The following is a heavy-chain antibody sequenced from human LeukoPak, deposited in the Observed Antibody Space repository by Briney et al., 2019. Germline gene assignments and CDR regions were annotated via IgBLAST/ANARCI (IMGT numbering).Heavy chain of an antibody. D-gene: IGHD6-13*01. CDR3: ARLDSSSWSFDY. J-gene: IGHJ4*02. Sequence: SETLSLTCTVSGGSMSPYHWGWIRQPPGKGLEWTGYIHYSGGTNYNPSLKSRVTISVDTSKNQFSLRLGSVTAADTAVYHCARLDSSSWSFDYWGQGTQVTVSS. V-gene: IGHV4-59*08. CDR1: GGSMSPYH. CDR2: IHYSGGT.